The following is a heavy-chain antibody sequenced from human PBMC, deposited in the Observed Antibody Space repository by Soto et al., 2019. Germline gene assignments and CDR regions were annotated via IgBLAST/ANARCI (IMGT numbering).Heavy chain of an antibody. CDR3: ARTAMVVTDVFDI. D-gene: IGHD5-18*01. CDR1: GFTFSSYA. Sequence: PGGSLRLSCAASGFTFSSYAMHWVRQAPGKGLERVAVISYDGSSKYYADSVKWRFTISRGNSKYTLYLKMNSLRPEDTAVYYCARTAMVVTDVFDIWGQGTMVTV. CDR2: ISYDGSSK. V-gene: IGHV3-30-3*01. J-gene: IGHJ3*02.